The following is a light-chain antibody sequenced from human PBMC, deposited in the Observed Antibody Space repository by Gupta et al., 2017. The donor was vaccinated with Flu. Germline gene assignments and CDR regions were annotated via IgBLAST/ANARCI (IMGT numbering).Light chain of an antibody. Sequence: GTLFLSPGERATRSCRARQSVRSRYLAWYQQKPGQAPRLLIFGASSRATGIPDRFSGSGSGTEFTLTISRLEPEDFAVYYCQQYCDSLGTFGGGTKVEIK. CDR2: GAS. CDR1: QSVRSRY. J-gene: IGKJ4*01. V-gene: IGKV3-20*01. CDR3: QQYCDSLGT.